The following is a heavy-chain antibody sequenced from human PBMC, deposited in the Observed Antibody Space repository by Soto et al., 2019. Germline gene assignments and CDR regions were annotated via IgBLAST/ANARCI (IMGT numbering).Heavy chain of an antibody. CDR3: ARGFSGYYSSLDY. Sequence: QVHLVQSGAEVKRPGSSVKVSCEASGGSFSSDAITWVRQVPGQGLEWMGGIIPTFGAANYGRQFQGRVTFSADESTRTVYMELSSLRFDDTAVYYCARGFSGYYSSLDYWGQGTLVTVSS. V-gene: IGHV1-69*01. CDR2: IIPTFGAA. D-gene: IGHD5-12*01. CDR1: GGSFSSDA. J-gene: IGHJ4*02.